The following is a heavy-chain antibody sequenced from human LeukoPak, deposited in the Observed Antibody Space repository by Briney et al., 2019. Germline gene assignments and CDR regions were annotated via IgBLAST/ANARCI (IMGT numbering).Heavy chain of an antibody. CDR3: ARERYYYDSSGYYRLDY. V-gene: IGHV1-69*13. J-gene: IGHJ4*02. CDR1: GGTFSSYA. Sequence: GASVKVSCKASGGTFSSYAISWVRQAPGQGLEWMGGIIPIFGTANYAQKFQGRVTITADESTSTAYMELSSLRSEDTAVYYCARERYYYDSSGYYRLDYWGQGTLVTVSS. D-gene: IGHD3-22*01. CDR2: IIPIFGTA.